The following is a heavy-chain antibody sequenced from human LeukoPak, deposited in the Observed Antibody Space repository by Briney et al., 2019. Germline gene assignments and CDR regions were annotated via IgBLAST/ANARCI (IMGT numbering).Heavy chain of an antibody. CDR1: GFTFSNYA. V-gene: IGHV3-23*01. J-gene: IGHJ4*02. Sequence: GGSLRLSYAASGFTFSNYAMNWVRQTPGKGLEWVSAISGSGGITYYADSVKGRFTISRDNSKNTLYLQMNSLRAEDTAVYYCAKGFEGGIYSYGEFDYWGQGTLVTVSS. D-gene: IGHD5-18*01. CDR2: ISGSGGIT. CDR3: AKGFEGGIYSYGEFDY.